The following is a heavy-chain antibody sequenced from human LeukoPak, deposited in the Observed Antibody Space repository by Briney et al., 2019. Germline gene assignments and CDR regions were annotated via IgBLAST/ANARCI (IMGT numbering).Heavy chain of an antibody. J-gene: IGHJ5*02. CDR3: ARDFQAEPSSWFNNWFDP. Sequence: SETLSLTCAVYGGSFSSYYWSWIRQPAGKGLEWIGRIYTSGSTNYNPSLKSRVTMSVDTSKNQFSLKLSSVTAADTAVYYCARDFQAEPSSWFNNWFDPWGQGTLVTVSS. V-gene: IGHV4-4*07. CDR1: GGSFSSYY. CDR2: IYTSGST. D-gene: IGHD6-13*01.